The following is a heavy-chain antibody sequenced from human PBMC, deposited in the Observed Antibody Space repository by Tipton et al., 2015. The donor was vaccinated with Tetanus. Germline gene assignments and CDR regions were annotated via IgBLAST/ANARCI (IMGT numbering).Heavy chain of an antibody. CDR3: ARVLTVGATFDY. J-gene: IGHJ4*02. D-gene: IGHD1-26*01. CDR2: IKEDESEE. Sequence: SLRLFCVASGFTFSSYAMSWVRQAPGKGLEWVAHIKEDESEEYYVDSVKGRFTISRDNAEHSLYLQMNSLRAEDTAVYYCARVLTVGATFDYWGQGTLVTVSS. CDR1: GFTFSSYA. V-gene: IGHV3-7*01.